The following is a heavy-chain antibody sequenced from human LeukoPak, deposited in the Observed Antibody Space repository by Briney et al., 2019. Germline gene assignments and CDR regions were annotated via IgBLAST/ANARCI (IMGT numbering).Heavy chain of an antibody. V-gene: IGHV3-30*02. CDR3: AKAELGVDTFFDY. CDR2: IRYDGSNK. J-gene: IGHJ4*02. Sequence: GGSLRLSCGASGFTFSDYGMFWVRQAPGKGLEWVAFIRYDGSNKYYADSVKGRFTVSRDNSKNTLYLQMNSLRVEDTAVYYCAKAELGVDTFFDYWGQGTLVTVSS. D-gene: IGHD3-3*01. CDR1: GFTFSDYG.